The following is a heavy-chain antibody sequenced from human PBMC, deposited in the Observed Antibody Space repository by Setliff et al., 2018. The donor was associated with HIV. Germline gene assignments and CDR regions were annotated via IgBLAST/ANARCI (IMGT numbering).Heavy chain of an antibody. CDR2: IYTTGGT. CDR3: ARDEIDGDYHGREARFDY. Sequence: NPSETLSLTCNISGVSIPTNYWNWIRQPAGKGLEWIGRIYTTGGTNYNPALKSRVTMSIDTSKDQLSLRLSSVTAADTAVYYCARDEIDGDYHGREARFDYWGQGTLVTVSS. D-gene: IGHD4-17*01. V-gene: IGHV4-4*07. J-gene: IGHJ4*02. CDR1: GVSIPTNY.